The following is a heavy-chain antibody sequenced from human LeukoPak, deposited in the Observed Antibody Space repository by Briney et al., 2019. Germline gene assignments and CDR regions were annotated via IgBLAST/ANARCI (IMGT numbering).Heavy chain of an antibody. D-gene: IGHD2-15*01. CDR1: GGSVSSSHYY. CDR2: IYYSGLA. Sequence: PSETLSLTCTVSGGSVSSSHYYWGWIRQPPGKGLEWIGYIYYSGLAYYNPSLKSRVIISIDTSKNQFTLKLDSMTAADTAVYYCARVGTRYCSGGSCYSRYFDYWGQGTLVTVSS. J-gene: IGHJ4*02. V-gene: IGHV4-30-4*08. CDR3: ARVGTRYCSGGSCYSRYFDY.